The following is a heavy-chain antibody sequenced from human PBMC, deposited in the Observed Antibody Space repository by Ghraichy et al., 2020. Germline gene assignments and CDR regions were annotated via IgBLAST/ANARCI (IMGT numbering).Heavy chain of an antibody. V-gene: IGHV3-23*01. CDR2: ISGSGGST. J-gene: IGHJ4*02. D-gene: IGHD3-3*01. CDR3: AKDGDCWYVTFGY. Sequence: GGSLRHSCAASGFTFSSYAMSWVRQAPGKGLEWVSAISGSGGSTYYADSVKGRFTISRDNSKNTLYLQMNSLRAEDTAVYYFAKDGDCWYVTFGYWGQGTLVTLRS. CDR1: GFTFSSYA.